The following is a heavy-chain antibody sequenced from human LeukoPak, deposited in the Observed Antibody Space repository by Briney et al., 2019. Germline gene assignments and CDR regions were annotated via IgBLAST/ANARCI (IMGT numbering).Heavy chain of an antibody. D-gene: IGHD6-19*01. CDR1: GFTFSSYA. CDR2: ISGSGGST. Sequence: GGSLRLSCAASGFTFSSYAMSWVRQAPGKGLEWVSAISGSGGSTYYADSVKGRFTISRDNSKNTLYLQMNSLRAEDTAVYYCARTGIAVAGTDYYYYMDVWGKGTTVTVSS. V-gene: IGHV3-23*01. CDR3: ARTGIAVAGTDYYYYMDV. J-gene: IGHJ6*03.